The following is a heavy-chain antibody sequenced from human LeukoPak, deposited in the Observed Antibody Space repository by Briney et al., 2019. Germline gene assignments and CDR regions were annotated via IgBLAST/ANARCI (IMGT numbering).Heavy chain of an antibody. J-gene: IGHJ6*03. V-gene: IGHV1-69*05. CDR2: IIPIFGTA. Sequence: ASVKVSCKASGGTFSSYAISWVRQAPGQGLEWMGGIIPIFGTANYAQKFQGRVTITTDESTSTAYMELSSLRSEDTAVYYCARNIQPIAAASYYYYMDVRGKGTTVTVSS. CDR3: ARNIQPIAAASYYYYMDV. D-gene: IGHD6-25*01. CDR1: GGTFSSYA.